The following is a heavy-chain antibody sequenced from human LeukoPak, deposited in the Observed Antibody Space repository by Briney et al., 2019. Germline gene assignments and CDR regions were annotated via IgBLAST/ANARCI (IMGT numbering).Heavy chain of an antibody. Sequence: ASVKVSCKVSGYTLTELSMHWVRQAPGKGLEWMAGFDPEDGETIYAQKFQGRVTMTEDTSTDTAYMELSSLRSEDTAVYYCATQIVVVPAAMMSGGHYWGQGTLVTVSS. CDR1: GYTLTELS. D-gene: IGHD2-2*01. V-gene: IGHV1-24*01. CDR3: ATQIVVVPAAMMSGGHY. J-gene: IGHJ4*02. CDR2: FDPEDGET.